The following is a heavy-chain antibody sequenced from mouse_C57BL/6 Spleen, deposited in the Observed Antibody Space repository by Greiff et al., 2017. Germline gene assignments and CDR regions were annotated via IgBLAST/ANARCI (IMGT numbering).Heavy chain of an antibody. CDR3: ARSIYYGNYEEGMDY. CDR2: IHPNSGST. Sequence: QVQLQQPGAELVKPGASVKLSCKASGYTFTSYWMHWVKQRPGQGLEWIGMIHPNSGSTNYNEKFKSKATLTVDKSSSTAYMQLSSLTSEDSAVYYCARSIYYGNYEEGMDYWGQGTSVTVSS. V-gene: IGHV1-64*01. J-gene: IGHJ4*01. D-gene: IGHD2-1*01. CDR1: GYTFTSYW.